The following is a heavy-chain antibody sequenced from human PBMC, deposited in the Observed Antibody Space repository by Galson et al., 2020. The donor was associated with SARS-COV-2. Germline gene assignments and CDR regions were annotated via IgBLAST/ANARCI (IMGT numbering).Heavy chain of an antibody. CDR2: LYSGDDA. CDR1: GFNDSSNY. Sequence: GGSLRLSCAASGFNDSSNYLGWVRQVPGNGLEWVAILYSGDDAFYSDSVEGRFTISRDNSKNTLYLQMNSLRVEDTAIYFCAIASGGYSDSWGQGMLVTVSS. J-gene: IGHJ4*02. V-gene: IGHV3-53*01. CDR3: AIASGGYSDS. D-gene: IGHD5-12*01.